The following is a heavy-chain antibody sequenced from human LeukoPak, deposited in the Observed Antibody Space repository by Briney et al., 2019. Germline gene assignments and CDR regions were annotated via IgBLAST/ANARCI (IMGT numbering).Heavy chain of an antibody. J-gene: IGHJ6*02. CDR1: GYTFTGYY. CDR2: INPNSGGT. D-gene: IGHD3-9*01. CDR3: ARDMPHYDILTGYYSYYYYGMDV. V-gene: IGHV1-2*02. Sequence: ASVKVSCKASGYTFTGYYMHWVRQAPGQGLEWMGWINPNSGGTNYAQKFQGRVTMTRDTSISTAYMELSRLRSDDTAVYYCARDMPHYDILTGYYSYYYYGMDVWGQGTTVTVSS.